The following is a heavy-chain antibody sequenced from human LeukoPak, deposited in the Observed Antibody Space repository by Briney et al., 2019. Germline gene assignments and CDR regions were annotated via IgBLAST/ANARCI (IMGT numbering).Heavy chain of an antibody. D-gene: IGHD2-2*01. Sequence: VGSLRLSCAASGFTFNSYAMHWVRQAPGKGLEYVSAVSSNGGSTYYANSVKGRFTISRDNSKNTLYLQMGSLRAEDMAVYYCARGYCSSTSCYSTAIDYWGQGTLVTVSS. V-gene: IGHV3-64*01. CDR2: VSSNGGST. J-gene: IGHJ4*02. CDR3: ARGYCSSTSCYSTAIDY. CDR1: GFTFNSYA.